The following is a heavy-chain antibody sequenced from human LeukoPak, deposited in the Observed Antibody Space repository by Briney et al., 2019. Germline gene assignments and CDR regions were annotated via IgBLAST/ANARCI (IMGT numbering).Heavy chain of an antibody. Sequence: PSETLSLTCTVSGYSISSGYYWGWIRQPPGKGLEWIGSIYHSGSTYYNPSLKSRVTISADTSKNHFSLKLSSVTAADTAVYYCARPGHSYYYMDVWGKGTTVTVSS. CDR2: IYHSGST. J-gene: IGHJ6*03. V-gene: IGHV4-38-2*02. CDR1: GYSISSGYY. D-gene: IGHD1-1*01. CDR3: ARPGHSYYYMDV.